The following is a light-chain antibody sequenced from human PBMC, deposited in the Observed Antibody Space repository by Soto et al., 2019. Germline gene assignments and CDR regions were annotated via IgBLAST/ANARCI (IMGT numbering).Light chain of an antibody. J-gene: IGLJ3*02. V-gene: IGLV2-14*01. Sequence: QSALTQPASVSGSPGQSITISCTGTSSDIGGYNYVSWYQQHPGKAPKLLIYEVTNRPSGVSNRFSGSKSGNTASLTISGLQADXEADYYCTSYTTSGTWVFGGGTKVTVL. CDR1: SSDIGGYNY. CDR3: TSYTTSGTWV. CDR2: EVT.